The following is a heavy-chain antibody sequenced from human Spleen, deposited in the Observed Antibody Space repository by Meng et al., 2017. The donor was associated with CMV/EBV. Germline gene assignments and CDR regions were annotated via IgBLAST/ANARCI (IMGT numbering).Heavy chain of an antibody. D-gene: IGHD3-9*01. CDR1: GFSFSTSG. CDR2: MSASGDRR. Sequence: GESLKISCAASGFSFSTSGMNWVRQAPGKGLEWVSGMSASGDRRHHADSVKGRFTVSRDNSKNTLYLQMNSLRAEDTAVYYCARYFAGYYGMDVWGQGTTVTVS. CDR3: ARYFAGYYGMDV. V-gene: IGHV3-23*01. J-gene: IGHJ6*02.